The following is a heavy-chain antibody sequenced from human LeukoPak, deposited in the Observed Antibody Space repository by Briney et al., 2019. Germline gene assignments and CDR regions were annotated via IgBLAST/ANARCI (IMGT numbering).Heavy chain of an antibody. Sequence: SETLSLTCAVSGGSISSGGYSWSWIRQPPGKGLEWIGYIYHSGSTYYNPSLKSRVTISVDRSKNQFSLKLSSVTAADTAVYYCASTMVRGVIITYDAFGIWGQGTMVTVSS. D-gene: IGHD3-10*01. V-gene: IGHV4-30-2*01. CDR2: IYHSGST. CDR3: ASTMVRGVIITYDAFGI. CDR1: GGSISSGGYS. J-gene: IGHJ3*02.